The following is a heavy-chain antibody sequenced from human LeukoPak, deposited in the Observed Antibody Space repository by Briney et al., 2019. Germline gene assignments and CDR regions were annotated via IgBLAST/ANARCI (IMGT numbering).Heavy chain of an antibody. J-gene: IGHJ6*02. D-gene: IGHD3-10*01. CDR1: GYTFTSYY. V-gene: IGHV1-46*01. Sequence: WASVKVSCKASGYTFTSYYMHWVRQAPGQGLEWMGIINPSGGSTCYAQKFQGRVTMTRDTSTSTVYMELSSLRSEDTAVYYCARDRRLLWFGELPGGMDVWGQGTTVTVSS. CDR3: ARDRRLLWFGELPGGMDV. CDR2: INPSGGST.